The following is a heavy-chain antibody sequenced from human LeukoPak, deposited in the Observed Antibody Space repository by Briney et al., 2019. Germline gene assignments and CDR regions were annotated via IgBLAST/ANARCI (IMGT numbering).Heavy chain of an antibody. CDR3: ARENGVVPAASTFDY. CDR2: IYYSGST. Sequence: PSESLSLACTVSGGSISSSSYYSGWIRQPPGKGLEWIGRIYYSGSTYYNPSLKSRVTISVDTSKNQFSLKLSSVTAADTAVYYCARENGVVPAASTFDYWGQGTLVTVSS. V-gene: IGHV4-39*07. J-gene: IGHJ4*02. D-gene: IGHD2-2*01. CDR1: GGSISSSSYY.